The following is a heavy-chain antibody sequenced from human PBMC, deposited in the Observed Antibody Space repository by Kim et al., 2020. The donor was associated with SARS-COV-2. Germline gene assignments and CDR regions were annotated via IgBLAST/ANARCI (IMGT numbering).Heavy chain of an antibody. Sequence: GGSLRLSCAASGFTFDDYAMHWVRQAPGKGLEWVSGISWNSGSIGYADSVKGRFTISRDNAKNSLYLQMNSLRAEDTALYYCSKGLVDTAMVFDYWGQGT. J-gene: IGHJ4*02. D-gene: IGHD5-18*01. CDR3: SKGLVDTAMVFDY. V-gene: IGHV3-9*01. CDR2: ISWNSGSI. CDR1: GFTFDDYA.